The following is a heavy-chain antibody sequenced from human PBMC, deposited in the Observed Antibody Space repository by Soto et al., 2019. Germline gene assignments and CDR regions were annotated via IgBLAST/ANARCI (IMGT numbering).Heavy chain of an antibody. CDR3: VKARIGTYYYFDS. CDR1: GFTFSTYT. CDR2: IISNGGKT. V-gene: IGHV3-64D*06. D-gene: IGHD1-26*01. J-gene: IGHJ4*02. Sequence: QPGGSLRLSCSASGFTFSTYTMHWVRQAPGKGLEYVSSIISNGGKTYYADSVKGRFSISRDNSKNTVYLQMSSLRAEDTAVYYCVKARIGTYYYFDSWGQGTLVTVSS.